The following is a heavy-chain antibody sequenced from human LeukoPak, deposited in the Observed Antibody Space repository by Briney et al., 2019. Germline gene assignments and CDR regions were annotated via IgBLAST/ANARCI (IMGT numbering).Heavy chain of an antibody. CDR3: VRHAASGGSGVDH. D-gene: IGHD3-10*01. CDR2: IYSGGST. J-gene: IGHJ4*02. V-gene: IGHV3-66*04. Sequence: GGSLRLSCAASGLTVSSNYMSWVRQAPGKGLKWVSVIYSGGSTYYADSVKGRFTISRDNSKNTLYLQMNSLKTEDTAVYYCVRHAASGGSGVDHWGQGTLVTVSS. CDR1: GLTVSSNY.